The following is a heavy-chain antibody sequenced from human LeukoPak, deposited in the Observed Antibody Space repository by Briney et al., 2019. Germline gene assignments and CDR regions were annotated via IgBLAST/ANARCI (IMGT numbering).Heavy chain of an antibody. J-gene: IGHJ3*02. CDR3: AREGILYYDILTGYYRLGDAFDI. V-gene: IGHV1-8*01. D-gene: IGHD3-9*01. CDR1: GYTFTSYD. Sequence: ASVKVSCKASGYTFTSYDINWVRQATGQGLEWMGWMNPNSGNTGYAQKFQGRVTMTRNTSISTAYMELSSLRAEDTAVYYCAREGILYYDILTGYYRLGDAFDIWGQGTMVTVSS. CDR2: MNPNSGNT.